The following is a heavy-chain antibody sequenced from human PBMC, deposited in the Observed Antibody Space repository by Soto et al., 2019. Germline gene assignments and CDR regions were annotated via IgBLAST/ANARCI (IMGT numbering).Heavy chain of an antibody. V-gene: IGHV1-69*01. CDR1: GGTFSTYS. CDR2: IIPIFGTA. Sequence: QVQLVQSGAEGKKPGSSGKVSCKASGGTFSTYSTTGLRQAPGQGLEWMGEIIPIFGTANYAQKFQGRVTITADESTSTAYMELSSLRSEDTAVYYCARDGGRHSGGIDYWGQGTLVTVSS. D-gene: IGHD1-26*01. J-gene: IGHJ4*02. CDR3: ARDGGRHSGGIDY.